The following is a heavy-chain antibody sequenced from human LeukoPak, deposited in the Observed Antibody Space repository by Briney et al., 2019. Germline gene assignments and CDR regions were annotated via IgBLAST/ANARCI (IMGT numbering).Heavy chain of an antibody. CDR2: ISGRGGSK. V-gene: IGHV3-23*01. J-gene: IGHJ3*02. Sequence: GGSLRLSCVASGFTLSRYAMSWVRQPAGKGLEWVSAISGRGGSKHYADTVKSGFTTSRDNSKNTLYLQINSVRAQDTALYYCAKDLIDYYDSSGYFKGFYSWGQGTMVTVSS. CDR1: GFTLSRYA. D-gene: IGHD3-22*01. CDR3: AKDLIDYYDSSGYFKGFYS.